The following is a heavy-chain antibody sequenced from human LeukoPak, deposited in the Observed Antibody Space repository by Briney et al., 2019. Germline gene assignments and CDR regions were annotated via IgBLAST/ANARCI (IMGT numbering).Heavy chain of an antibody. J-gene: IGHJ4*02. V-gene: IGHV3-48*03. Sequence: GGSLRLSCAASGFTFRGYEMNWVRQAPGKGLEWISYISGSGSTIKYVDSEKGLFNISRDNAKNSLYLQMNSLRAEDTAVYYCARSTVTNYFDSWGQGALVTVSS. CDR2: ISGSGSTI. CDR3: ARSTVTNYFDS. D-gene: IGHD4-17*01. CDR1: GFTFRGYE.